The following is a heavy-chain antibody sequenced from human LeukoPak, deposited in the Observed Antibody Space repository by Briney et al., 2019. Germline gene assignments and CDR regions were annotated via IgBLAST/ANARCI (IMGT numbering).Heavy chain of an antibody. D-gene: IGHD6-19*01. CDR3: ARDRPNLAGILDY. CDR2: IYTSGTT. J-gene: IGHJ4*02. V-gene: IGHV4-4*07. Sequence: SETLSLTCTVSGDSISIYYWTWIRQPAGKGLDWIGRIYTSGTTTYNPSLKSRVTISVDKSTNKSSLNRSSVTAADTAVYYCARDRPNLAGILDYWGQGTLVTVSS. CDR1: GDSISIYY.